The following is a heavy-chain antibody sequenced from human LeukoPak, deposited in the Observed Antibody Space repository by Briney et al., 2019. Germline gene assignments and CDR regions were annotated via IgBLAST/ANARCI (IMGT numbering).Heavy chain of an antibody. CDR3: ARERAEYDFWSGYYIFDP. CDR2: IRSNGGST. D-gene: IGHD3-3*01. CDR1: GFTFSSYA. Sequence: GGSLRLFCAASGFTFSSYAMHWLRQAPGKGLEYVSAIRSNGGSTYYANSVKGRFTISRDNSKNTLYLQMGSLRAEDMAVYYCARERAEYDFWSGYYIFDPWGQGTLVTVSS. J-gene: IGHJ5*02. V-gene: IGHV3-64*01.